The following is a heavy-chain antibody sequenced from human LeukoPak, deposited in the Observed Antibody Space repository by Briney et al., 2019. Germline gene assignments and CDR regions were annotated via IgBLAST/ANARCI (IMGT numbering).Heavy chain of an antibody. CDR3: ARIGYNHYFDY. D-gene: IGHD5-24*01. J-gene: IGHJ4*02. V-gene: IGHV1-69*04. Sequence: SVKVSCKASGGTFSSYAISWVRQAPGQGLEWMGRIIPIVGIPKYAQKFQGRVTITADKSTSTAYMELSSLRSEDTAVYYCARIGYNHYFDYWGQGTLVTVSS. CDR1: GGTFSSYA. CDR2: IIPIVGIP.